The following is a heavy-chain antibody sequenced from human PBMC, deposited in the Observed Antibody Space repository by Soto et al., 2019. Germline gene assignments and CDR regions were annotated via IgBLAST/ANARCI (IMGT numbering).Heavy chain of an antibody. J-gene: IGHJ4*02. V-gene: IGHV1-58*01. CDR2: LVVGSGNT. CDR1: GFMFTSSA. Sequence: QMQVVQSGPEVKKPGTTVKVSCKTSGFMFTSSAVQWVRQARGQRLEWIGWLVVGSGNTHYEQHFQERVTLARDMSTGTAYMELSSLISEDTAVYYCAAVPVLRFLKWLPAYFDYWGQGTLVTVSS. CDR3: AAVPVLRFLKWLPAYFDY. D-gene: IGHD3-3*01.